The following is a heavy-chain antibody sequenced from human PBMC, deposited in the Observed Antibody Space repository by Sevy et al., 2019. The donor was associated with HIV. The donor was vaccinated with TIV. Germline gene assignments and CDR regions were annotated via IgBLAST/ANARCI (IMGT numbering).Heavy chain of an antibody. V-gene: IGHV3-23*01. CDR1: GFTFSSYS. Sequence: GGSLRLSCAASGFTFSSYSMSWVRQAPGKGLEWVSAISGSGGSTYYADSVKGRFTISRDNSKNTLYLQMNSLRAEDKAVYYCAKLLAAANIYYYGMDVWGQGTTVTVSS. CDR2: ISGSGGST. J-gene: IGHJ6*02. CDR3: AKLLAAANIYYYGMDV. D-gene: IGHD6-13*01.